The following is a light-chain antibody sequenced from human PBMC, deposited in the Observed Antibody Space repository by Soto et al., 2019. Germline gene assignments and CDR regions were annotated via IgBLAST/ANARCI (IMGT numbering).Light chain of an antibody. V-gene: IGLV2-8*01. CDR3: SSYAGRNSYV. Sequence: QSALTQPPSASGSPGQSVTISCTGTSSDVGSYNYVSWYQQHPGKAPKLMIYEVSKRPSGVPDRFSGFKSGNTASLTVSGLQAEDEADYYCSSYAGRNSYVFGTGTKLTVL. CDR2: EVS. J-gene: IGLJ1*01. CDR1: SSDVGSYNY.